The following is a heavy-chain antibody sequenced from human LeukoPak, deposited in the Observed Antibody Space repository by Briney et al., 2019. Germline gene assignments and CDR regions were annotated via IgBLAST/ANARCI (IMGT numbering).Heavy chain of an antibody. CDR3: ARELSPVVKYVFEY. CDR2: IWYDGSNK. CDR1: GFTFSSYG. V-gene: IGHV3-33*08. Sequence: GGSLRLSCTASGFTFSSYGIHWVRQAPGKGLEWVAVIWYDGSNKYYADSVKGRFTISRDNSKNTLYLQMNSLRAEDTALYYCARELSPVVKYVFEYWGQGTLVTVSP. J-gene: IGHJ4*02. D-gene: IGHD3-22*01.